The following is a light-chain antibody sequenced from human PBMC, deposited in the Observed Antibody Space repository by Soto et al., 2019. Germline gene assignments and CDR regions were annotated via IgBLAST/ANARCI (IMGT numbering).Light chain of an antibody. CDR1: QSISSY. Sequence: DIQMTQSPSSLSASVGDRVTITCRASQSISSYLSWYQQKPGKAPKLLMYAASSLHSGVPLRFSGSGSGTDFTLTINNLQPEDFATYYCQQSYNAPRTFGQGTKVEIK. CDR3: QQSYNAPRT. J-gene: IGKJ1*01. V-gene: IGKV1-39*01. CDR2: AAS.